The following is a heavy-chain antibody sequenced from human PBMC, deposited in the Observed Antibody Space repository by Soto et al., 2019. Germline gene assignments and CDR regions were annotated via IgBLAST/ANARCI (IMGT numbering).Heavy chain of an antibody. Sequence: LRLSCAASGFTFSSYSMNWVRQAPGKGLEWVSSISSSSSYIYYADSVKGRFTISRDNAKNSLYLQMNSLRAEDTAVYYCARDTLEDYCSSTSCYYYGMDVWGQGTTVTVSS. CDR3: ARDTLEDYCSSTSCYYYGMDV. CDR2: ISSSSSYI. J-gene: IGHJ6*02. D-gene: IGHD2-2*01. V-gene: IGHV3-21*01. CDR1: GFTFSSYS.